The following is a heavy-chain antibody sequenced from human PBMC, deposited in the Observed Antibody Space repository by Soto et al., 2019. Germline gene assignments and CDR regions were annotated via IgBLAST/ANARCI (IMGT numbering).Heavy chain of an antibody. Sequence: ASVKVSCKASGYTFTSYGISWVRQAPGQGLEWMGWISAYNGNTNYAQKLQGRVTMTTDTSTSTAYMELRSLRPDDTAVYYCARERYSSGWYGAFDIWRQRTMVTVSS. D-gene: IGHD6-19*01. CDR1: GYTFTSYG. V-gene: IGHV1-18*01. CDR3: ARERYSSGWYGAFDI. CDR2: ISAYNGNT. J-gene: IGHJ3*02.